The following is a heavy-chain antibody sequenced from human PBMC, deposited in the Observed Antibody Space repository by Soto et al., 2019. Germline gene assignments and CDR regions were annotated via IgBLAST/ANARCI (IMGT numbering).Heavy chain of an antibody. CDR1: GGSFSGYY. CDR2: INHSGST. Sequence: PSETLSLTXAVYGGSFSGYYWSWIRQPPGKGLEWIGEINHSGSTNYTPSLKSRVTLSVDTSKNQFSLKLSSVTAADTAVYYCARNGPYYDFWSGYYFGGGMDVWGQGTTVTVSS. J-gene: IGHJ6*02. D-gene: IGHD3-3*01. CDR3: ARNGPYYDFWSGYYFGGGMDV. V-gene: IGHV4-34*01.